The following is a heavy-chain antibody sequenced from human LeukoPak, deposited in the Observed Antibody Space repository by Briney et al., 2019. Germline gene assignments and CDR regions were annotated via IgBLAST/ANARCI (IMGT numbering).Heavy chain of an antibody. CDR1: GFTFGDYA. V-gene: IGHV3-21*01. CDR3: ARDSASLWFGELSGWFAP. Sequence: GGSLRLSCAASGFTFGDYAMHWVRQAPGKGLEWVSSISSSSSYIYYADSVKGRFTISRDNAKYSLYLQMNSLRAEDTAVYYCARDSASLWFGELSGWFAPWGQGTLVNVSS. J-gene: IGHJ5*02. D-gene: IGHD3-10*01. CDR2: ISSSSSYI.